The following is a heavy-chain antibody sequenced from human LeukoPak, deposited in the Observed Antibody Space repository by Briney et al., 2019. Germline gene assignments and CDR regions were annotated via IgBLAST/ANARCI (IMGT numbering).Heavy chain of an antibody. D-gene: IGHD3-22*01. CDR2: SDYSGST. Sequence: SETLSLTCTVSGGSISTYYWSWIRQPPGKGLEWIGYSDYSGSTSYNPSLKSRVTISVDTSKNQFSLKLSSVTAADTAVYYCARLRADSSGYYAYYFDYWGQGTLVTVSS. CDR1: GGSISTYY. J-gene: IGHJ4*02. V-gene: IGHV4-59*01. CDR3: ARLRADSSGYYAYYFDY.